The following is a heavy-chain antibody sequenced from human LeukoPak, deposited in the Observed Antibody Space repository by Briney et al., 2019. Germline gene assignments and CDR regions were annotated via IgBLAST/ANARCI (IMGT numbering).Heavy chain of an antibody. Sequence: ASVKVSCKASGYTFTSYYKHWVRQAPGQGLEWMGIINPSGGSTSYAQKFQGRVTMTRDTSTSTVYMELSRLRSEDTAVYSCARTSLRSDLPYYYYGMDVWGQGTTVTVSS. J-gene: IGHJ6*02. CDR3: ARTSLRSDLPYYYYGMDV. CDR1: GYTFTSYY. D-gene: IGHD3-16*01. V-gene: IGHV1-46*01. CDR2: INPSGGST.